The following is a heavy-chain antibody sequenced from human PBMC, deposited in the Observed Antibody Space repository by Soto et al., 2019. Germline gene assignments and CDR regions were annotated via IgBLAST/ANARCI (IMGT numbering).Heavy chain of an antibody. CDR3: AREYGENWNYPPYYHYYYMDV. Sequence: PGVSLRLSCAASGFTVSSNYMSWVRQAPGKGLEWVSVIYSGGSTYYADSVKGRFTISRHNSKNTLYLQMNSLRAEDTAVYYCAREYGENWNYPPYYHYYYMDVWGKGTAVTV. CDR2: IYSGGST. J-gene: IGHJ6*03. CDR1: GFTVSSNY. D-gene: IGHD1-7*01. V-gene: IGHV3-53*04.